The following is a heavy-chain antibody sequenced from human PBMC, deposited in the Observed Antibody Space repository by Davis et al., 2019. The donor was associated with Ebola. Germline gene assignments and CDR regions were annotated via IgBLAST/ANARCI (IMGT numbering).Heavy chain of an antibody. Sequence: GESLKISCTDSVITFSSYAMTWVRQAPGKGLEWVAVISYDGSNKYYADSVKGRFTISRDNSKNTLYLQMNSLRAEDTAVYYCAKGDRLDYWGQGTLVTVSS. D-gene: IGHD1-14*01. V-gene: IGHV3-30*18. CDR3: AKGDRLDY. J-gene: IGHJ4*02. CDR2: ISYDGSNK. CDR1: VITFSSYA.